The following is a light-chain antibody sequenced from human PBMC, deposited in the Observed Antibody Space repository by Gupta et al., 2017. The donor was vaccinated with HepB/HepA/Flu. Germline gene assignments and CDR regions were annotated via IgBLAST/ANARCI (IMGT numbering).Light chain of an antibody. CDR3: QQSDRTPFT. J-gene: IGKJ4*01. Sequence: DIKMTQSPSSLSASVGDRVTITCRASQSISSYLNWYQQKPGKAPKFLIYAASSLQSGVPSRFSGSGSGTDFTLTISSLQPEDFATYYCQQSDRTPFTFGRGTKVDIK. CDR1: QSISSY. V-gene: IGKV1-39*01. CDR2: AAS.